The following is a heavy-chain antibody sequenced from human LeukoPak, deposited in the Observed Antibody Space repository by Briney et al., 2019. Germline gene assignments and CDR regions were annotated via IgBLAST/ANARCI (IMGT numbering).Heavy chain of an antibody. Sequence: ASVKVSCKVSGYTFTDYYMHWVQQAPGKGLEWMGLVDPEDGETIYAEKFQGRVSITADTSTDTAYMELSSLRSEDTAVYYCATPRYSGSYGDAFYFWGQGTMVTVFS. J-gene: IGHJ3*01. CDR1: GYTFTDYY. CDR3: ATPRYSGSYGDAFYF. CDR2: VDPEDGET. D-gene: IGHD1-26*01. V-gene: IGHV1-69-2*01.